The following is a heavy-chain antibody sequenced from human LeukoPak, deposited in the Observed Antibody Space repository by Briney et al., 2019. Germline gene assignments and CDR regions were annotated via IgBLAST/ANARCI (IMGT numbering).Heavy chain of an antibody. Sequence: GGSLRLSCAASGFTFSSYAMSWVRQAPGKGLEWVSAISGSGGSTYYADSVKGRFTISRDNSKNTLYLQMNSLRAEDTAVYYCAKDTYYYGSGKSFDPWGQGTLVTVSS. V-gene: IGHV3-23*01. CDR3: AKDTYYYGSGKSFDP. CDR1: GFTFSSYA. CDR2: ISGSGGST. D-gene: IGHD3-10*01. J-gene: IGHJ5*02.